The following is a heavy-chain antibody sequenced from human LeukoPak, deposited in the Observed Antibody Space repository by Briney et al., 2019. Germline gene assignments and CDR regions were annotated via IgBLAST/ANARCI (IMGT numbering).Heavy chain of an antibody. Sequence: GGSLRLSCAASGFTFSDYGMSWVQTPGKGLEWVAGINWNGGSTGYAVSVRGRFIISRDDANNFLHLHMNSLRVEDTAFYYCVRSFNTYGYPTGYWGQGTLVTVSS. CDR1: GFTFSDYG. CDR2: INWNGGST. D-gene: IGHD5-18*01. J-gene: IGHJ4*02. V-gene: IGHV3-20*04. CDR3: VRSFNTYGYPTGY.